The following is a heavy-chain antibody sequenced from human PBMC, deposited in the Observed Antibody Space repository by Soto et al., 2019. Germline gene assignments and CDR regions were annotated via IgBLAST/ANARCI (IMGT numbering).Heavy chain of an antibody. CDR1: GGSVSSGSYY. Sequence: SETLSLTCTVSGGSVSSGSYYWSWIRQPPGKGLEWIGYIYYIGSTNYNPSLKSRVTISVDTSKNQFSLKLSSVTAADTAVDYCASGYSSGPTRWMLFDPWGQGTLVTVSS. CDR3: ASGYSSGPTRWMLFDP. J-gene: IGHJ5*02. CDR2: IYYIGST. D-gene: IGHD5-18*01. V-gene: IGHV4-61*01.